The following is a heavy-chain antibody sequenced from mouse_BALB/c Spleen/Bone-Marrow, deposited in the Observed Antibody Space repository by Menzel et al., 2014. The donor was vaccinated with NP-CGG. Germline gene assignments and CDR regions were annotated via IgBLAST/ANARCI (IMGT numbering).Heavy chain of an antibody. Sequence: EVQLQESGGGLVQPGGSLKLSCAASGFTFSSYTMSWVRQTPEKRLEWVACISNGGGSTYYPDTVKGRFTISRDNAKNTLYLQMSGLKSEDTAMYYCARRVWSRGGDYWGQGTSVTVPS. V-gene: IGHV5-12-2*01. CDR2: ISNGGGST. D-gene: IGHD2-10*02. CDR3: ARRVWSRGGDY. J-gene: IGHJ4*01. CDR1: GFTFSSYT.